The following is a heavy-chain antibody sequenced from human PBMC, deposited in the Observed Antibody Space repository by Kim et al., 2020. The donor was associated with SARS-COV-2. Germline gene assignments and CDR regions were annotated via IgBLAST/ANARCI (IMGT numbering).Heavy chain of an antibody. J-gene: IGHJ4*02. CDR3: AKDLEYHDRSGYSGPRGH. V-gene: IGHV3-9*01. Sequence: KGRFTLSRDNAKNSLYLQMNSLRAEDTALYYCAKDLEYHDRSGYSGPRGHWGQGTLVTVSS. D-gene: IGHD3-22*01.